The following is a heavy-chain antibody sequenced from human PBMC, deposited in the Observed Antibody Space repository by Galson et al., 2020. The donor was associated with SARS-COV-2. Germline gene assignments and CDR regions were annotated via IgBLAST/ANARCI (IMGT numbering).Heavy chain of an antibody. Sequence: SETLSLTCTVSGGSILSHTYFLGWIRQPPGTVLEWIGHMYHDGSTHYNPSLKSRGTMSVDRSKNQFSLTLTSVTAADTAVYFCARVLTPAGSGWTPWDYWGPGALVTVSS. J-gene: IGHJ4*02. CDR1: GGSILSHTYF. V-gene: IGHV4-39*07. CDR2: MYHDGST. D-gene: IGHD6-19*01. CDR3: ARVLTPAGSGWTPWDY.